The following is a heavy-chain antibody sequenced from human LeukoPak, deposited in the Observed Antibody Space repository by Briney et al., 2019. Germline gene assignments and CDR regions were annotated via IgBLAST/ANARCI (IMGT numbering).Heavy chain of an antibody. CDR1: GYSISSGYY. V-gene: IGHV4-38-2*02. CDR3: AREVESELLPTNWFDP. D-gene: IGHD2-15*01. Sequence: SETLSLTCTVSGYSISSGYYWGWIRQPPGKGLEWIGSIYHSGSTYYNPSLKSRVTISVDTSRNQFSLKLSSVTAADTAVYYCAREVESELLPTNWFDPWGQGTLVTVSS. J-gene: IGHJ5*02. CDR2: IYHSGST.